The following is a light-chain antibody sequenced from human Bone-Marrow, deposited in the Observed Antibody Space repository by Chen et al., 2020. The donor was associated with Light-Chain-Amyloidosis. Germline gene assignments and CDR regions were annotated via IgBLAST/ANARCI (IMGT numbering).Light chain of an antibody. CDR3: QAWDSSAVV. Sequence: SYELTQPPSVSLSPGQTASIPCSGDNLGDKYVSWYQQKPGQSPVLVVHQDNKRPSGIPERFSGSNSGNTATLTISGTQAMDEADYYCQAWDSSAVVFGGGTKLTVL. V-gene: IGLV3-1*01. J-gene: IGLJ2*01. CDR2: QDN. CDR1: NLGDKY.